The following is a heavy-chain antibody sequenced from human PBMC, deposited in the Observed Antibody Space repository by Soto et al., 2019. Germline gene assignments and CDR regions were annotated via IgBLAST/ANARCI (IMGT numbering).Heavy chain of an antibody. Sequence: ASVKVSCKVSGYTLTELSMHWVRQAPGKGLEWMGGFDPEDCETIYAQKFQGRVTMTEDTSTDTAYMELSSLRSEDTAVYYCATGLSDFWSGYYTLWGQGTLVTVSS. J-gene: IGHJ4*02. CDR2: FDPEDCET. CDR3: ATGLSDFWSGYYTL. D-gene: IGHD3-3*01. V-gene: IGHV1-24*01. CDR1: GYTLTELS.